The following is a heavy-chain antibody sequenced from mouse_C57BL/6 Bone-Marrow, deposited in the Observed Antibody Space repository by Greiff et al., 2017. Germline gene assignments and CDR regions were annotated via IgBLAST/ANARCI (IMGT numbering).Heavy chain of an antibody. CDR3: ARLYYSSY. Sequence: QVQLQQPGAELVKPGASVKLSCKASGYTFTSYWMQWVKQRPGQGLEWIGEIDPSDSYTNYNQKFKGKATLTVDTSSSTAYMQLSSLTSEDSAVYYCARLYYSSYWGQGTTLTVSS. J-gene: IGHJ2*01. CDR1: GYTFTSYW. V-gene: IGHV1-50*01. D-gene: IGHD2-12*01. CDR2: IDPSDSYT.